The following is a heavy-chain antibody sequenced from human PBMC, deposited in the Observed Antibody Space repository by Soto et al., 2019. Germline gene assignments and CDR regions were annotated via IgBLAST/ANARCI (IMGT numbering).Heavy chain of an antibody. CDR3: ARDLYYYGFPPYMDV. V-gene: IGHV3-23*01. CDR1: GFTFSSYA. Sequence: PGGSLRLSCAASGFTFSSYAMSWVRQAPGKGLEWVSAISGSGGSTYYADSVKGRFTISRDNSKNTLYLQMNSLRAEDTAVYYCARDLYYYGFPPYMDVWGKGTTVTVSS. CDR2: ISGSGGST. D-gene: IGHD3-10*01. J-gene: IGHJ6*03.